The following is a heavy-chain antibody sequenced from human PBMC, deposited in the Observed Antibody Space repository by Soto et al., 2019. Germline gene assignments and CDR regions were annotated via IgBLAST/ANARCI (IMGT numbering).Heavy chain of an antibody. Sequence: SETLSITSTVSGGAISNYYMSWFRQPPGRGLGWIGYIYYSWITNYNPSLKSRVTISVDTSKNQFSLKLSSVTAADTAVYYCARSVRYCCCGRCYFPRDAFHIWGQGTMVTXS. V-gene: IGHV4-59*08. J-gene: IGHJ3*02. CDR3: ARSVRYCCCGRCYFPRDAFHI. CDR1: GGAISNYY. D-gene: IGHD2-15*01. CDR2: IYYSWIT.